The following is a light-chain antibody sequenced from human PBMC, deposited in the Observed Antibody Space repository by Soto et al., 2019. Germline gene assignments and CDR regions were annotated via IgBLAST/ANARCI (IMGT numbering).Light chain of an antibody. CDR2: EAN. Sequence: QSALAQPPSASGSPGQSVTISCTGTSSDVGGYNYVAWYQQHPGKAPKLMMYEANNRPSGLPDRFSGSKSGNTASLAVSGLQAEDEADYYCSAYAGSKNVVFGGGTKLAVL. J-gene: IGLJ2*01. V-gene: IGLV2-8*01. CDR1: SSDVGGYNY. CDR3: SAYAGSKNVV.